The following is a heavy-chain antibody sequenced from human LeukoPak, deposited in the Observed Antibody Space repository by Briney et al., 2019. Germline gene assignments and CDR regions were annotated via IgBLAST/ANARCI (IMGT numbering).Heavy chain of an antibody. J-gene: IGHJ5*02. CDR1: GGSFSGYY. CDR3: ARGLVRITMVRGVKRWFDP. V-gene: IGHV4-34*01. D-gene: IGHD3-10*01. CDR2: INHSGST. Sequence: SETLSLTCAVYGGSFSGYYWSWIRQPPGKGLEWIGEINHSGSTNYNPSLKSRVTISVDTSRYQFSLKLSSVTAADTAVYYCARGLVRITMVRGVKRWFDPWGQGTLVTVSS.